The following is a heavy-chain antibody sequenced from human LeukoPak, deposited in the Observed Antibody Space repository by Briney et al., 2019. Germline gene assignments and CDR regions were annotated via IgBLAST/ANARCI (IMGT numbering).Heavy chain of an antibody. Sequence: GGSLRLSCAASGFTFSNYAIHWVRQAPGKGLEWVTLFSYDGNSKYYADSVKGRFTISRDNAKNTLYLQMNSLRAEDTAVYYCARSEGDSSSWFYYYYYGMDVWGQGTTVTVSS. CDR1: GFTFSNYA. J-gene: IGHJ6*02. CDR3: ARSEGDSSSWFYYYYYGMDV. CDR2: FSYDGNSK. D-gene: IGHD6-6*01. V-gene: IGHV3-30-3*01.